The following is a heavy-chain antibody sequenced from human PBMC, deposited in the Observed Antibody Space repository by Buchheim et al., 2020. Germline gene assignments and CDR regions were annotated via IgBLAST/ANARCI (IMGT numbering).Heavy chain of an antibody. D-gene: IGHD2-15*01. CDR1: GFTFGRYW. J-gene: IGHJ4*02. Sequence: EVQVVESGGGLVQPGGSLRLSCAASGFTFGRYWMHWVRQAPGGALVWVSRINEDGSHTTYTDSVKGRFTIYRDNAKNTLNLQMNSLTAEDTAVYYCSKDMSGAEDSWGQGTL. CDR2: INEDGSHT. V-gene: IGHV3-74*03. CDR3: SKDMSGAEDS.